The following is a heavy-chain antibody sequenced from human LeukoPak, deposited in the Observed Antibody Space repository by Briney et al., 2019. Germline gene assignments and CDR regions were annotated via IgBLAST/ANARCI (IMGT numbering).Heavy chain of an antibody. CDR3: ARKPRGYSCGSRYYFDY. J-gene: IGHJ4*02. Sequence: PSETLSLTCTVSGGSISSSSYYWGWIRQPPGKGLDWIGSIYYSGSTYYNPSLKSRFTISVDTSKNQFSLKLSSVTAADTAVYYCARKPRGYSCGSRYYFDYWGQGTLVTVSS. D-gene: IGHD5-18*01. CDR1: GGSISSSSYY. V-gene: IGHV4-39*01. CDR2: IYYSGST.